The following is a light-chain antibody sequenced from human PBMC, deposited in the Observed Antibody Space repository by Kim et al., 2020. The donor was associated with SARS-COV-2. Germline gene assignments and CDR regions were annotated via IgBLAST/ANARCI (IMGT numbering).Light chain of an antibody. J-gene: IGKJ5*01. CDR3: QQSYGAPIT. CDR1: QNITSY. CDR2: GSY. Sequence: ASVGDKIRINCRATQNITSYLSWYQQKPGKAPKVLIYGSYSLHSGVPSRFSGDGSGTDFTLTIASLQIEDFATYFCQQSYGAPITFGQGTRLEIK. V-gene: IGKV1-39*01.